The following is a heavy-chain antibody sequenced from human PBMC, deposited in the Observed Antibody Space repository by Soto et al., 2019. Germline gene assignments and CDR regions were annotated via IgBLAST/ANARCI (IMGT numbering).Heavy chain of an antibody. V-gene: IGHV4-39*02. J-gene: IGHJ4*02. CDR3: ARDKITGLFDY. CDR1: GGSISSSSYY. CDR2: IFYGGTT. D-gene: IGHD2-8*02. Sequence: PSETLSLTCTVSGGSISSSSYYWGWIRQPPGKGLEWIGSIFYGGTTYYNPSLKSRVTISVDTSKNQFSLKLSSVTAADTAVYYCARDKITGLFDYWGQGTLVTVSS.